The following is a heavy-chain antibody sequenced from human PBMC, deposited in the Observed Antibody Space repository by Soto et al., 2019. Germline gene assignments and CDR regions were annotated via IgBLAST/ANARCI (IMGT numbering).Heavy chain of an antibody. J-gene: IGHJ6*02. D-gene: IGHD3-10*01. CDR2: INHSGST. CDR1: YWSFSGYD. CDR3: ARVSGIYYYGMDV. V-gene: IGHV4-34*01. Sequence: SETLSLTCAVYYWSFSGYDWSWIRQPPGKGLEWIGEINHSGSTNYNPSLKSRVTISVDTSKNQFSLKLSSVTAADTAVYYCARVSGIYYYGMDVWGQGTTVS.